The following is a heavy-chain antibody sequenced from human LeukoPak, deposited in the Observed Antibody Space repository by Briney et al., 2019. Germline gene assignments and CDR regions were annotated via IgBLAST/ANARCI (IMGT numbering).Heavy chain of an antibody. CDR2: IYYSGST. J-gene: IGHJ6*04. CDR3: ARDRRPDYYYYGMDV. CDR1: GGSISSGGYY. Sequence: PSETLSLSCTVSGGSISSGGYYWSWIRQHPGKGLEWIGYIYYSGSTYYNPSLESRVTISVDTSKNQFSLKLSSVTAADTAVYYWARDRRPDYYYYGMDVWGKGTTSTVSS. V-gene: IGHV4-31*03.